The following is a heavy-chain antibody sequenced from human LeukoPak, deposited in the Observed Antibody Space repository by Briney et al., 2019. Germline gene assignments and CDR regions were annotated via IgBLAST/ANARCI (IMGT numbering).Heavy chain of an antibody. CDR2: IYYSGST. CDR1: GGSISSYY. Sequence: ETLSLTCTVSGGSISSYYWSWIRQPPGKGLEWIGYIYYSGSTNYNPSLKSRVTISVDTSKNQFSLKLSSETAADTAVYYCARDTIYFDYWGQGTLVTVSS. V-gene: IGHV4-59*01. D-gene: IGHD3-9*01. CDR3: ARDTIYFDY. J-gene: IGHJ4*02.